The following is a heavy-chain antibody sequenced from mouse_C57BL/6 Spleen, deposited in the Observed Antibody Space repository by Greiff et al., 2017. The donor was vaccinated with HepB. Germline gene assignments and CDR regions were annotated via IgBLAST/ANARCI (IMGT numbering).Heavy chain of an antibody. CDR3: ARNDYDYDGRGFFDY. CDR1: GYTFTDYN. J-gene: IGHJ2*01. D-gene: IGHD2-4*01. Sequence: EVQLQQSGPELVKPGASVKIPCKASGYTFTDYNMDWVKQSHGKSLEWIGDINPNNGGTIYNQKFKGKATLTVDKSSSTAYMELRSLTSEDTAVYYCARNDYDYDGRGFFDYWGQGTTLTVSS. V-gene: IGHV1-18*01. CDR2: INPNNGGT.